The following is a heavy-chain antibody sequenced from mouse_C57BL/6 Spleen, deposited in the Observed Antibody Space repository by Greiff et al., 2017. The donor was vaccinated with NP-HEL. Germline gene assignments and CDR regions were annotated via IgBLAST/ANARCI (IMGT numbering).Heavy chain of an antibody. CDR3: ARGSWSWFAY. CDR2: ISDGGSYT. V-gene: IGHV5-4*03. Sequence: EVKVVESGGGLVKPGGSLKLSCAASGFTFSSYAMSWVRQTPEKRLEWVATISDGGSYTYYPDNVKGRFTISRDNAKNNLYLQMSHLKSEDTAMYYCARGSWSWFAYWGQGTLVTVSA. J-gene: IGHJ3*01. CDR1: GFTFSSYA.